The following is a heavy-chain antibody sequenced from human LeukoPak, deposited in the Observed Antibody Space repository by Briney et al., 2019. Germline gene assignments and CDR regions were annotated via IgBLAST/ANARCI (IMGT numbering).Heavy chain of an antibody. D-gene: IGHD6-13*01. Sequence: GASVKVSCKASGYTFTSYGISWVRQAPGQGLEWMGWISAYNGNTNYAQKLQGRVTMTTDTSTSTAYMELRSLRSDDTAVYYCARDAYSSSWRPYYYYYMDVWGKGTTVTVSS. CDR2: ISAYNGNT. CDR1: GYTFTSYG. V-gene: IGHV1-18*01. CDR3: ARDAYSSSWRPYYYYYMDV. J-gene: IGHJ6*03.